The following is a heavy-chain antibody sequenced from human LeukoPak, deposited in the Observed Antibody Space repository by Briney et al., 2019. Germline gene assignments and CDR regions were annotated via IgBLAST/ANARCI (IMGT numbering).Heavy chain of an antibody. Sequence: PSETLSLTCTVSGGSISSYYWSWIRQPPGKGLEWNGYIYYSGSTYYNPSLKSRVTISVDTSKDQFSLKLSSVTAADTAVYYCARGDYDMVLNGMDVWGQGTTVTVSS. CDR2: IYYSGST. D-gene: IGHD3-9*01. CDR3: ARGDYDMVLNGMDV. V-gene: IGHV4-59*01. CDR1: GGSISSYY. J-gene: IGHJ6*02.